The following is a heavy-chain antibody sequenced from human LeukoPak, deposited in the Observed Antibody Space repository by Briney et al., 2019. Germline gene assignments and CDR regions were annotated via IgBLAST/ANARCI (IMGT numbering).Heavy chain of an antibody. J-gene: IGHJ4*02. CDR2: IYSGGTT. CDR3: ARVDTVMAYYFDL. Sequence: QTGRSLRLSCAPSGFTFSSYAMSWVRQAPGKGLEWVSTIYSGGTTYYADSVMGRFTISRHNSRNTLYLQMNSLRAEDTAVYYCARVDTVMAYYFDLWGQGTLVTVSS. D-gene: IGHD5-18*01. V-gene: IGHV3-53*04. CDR1: GFTFSSYA.